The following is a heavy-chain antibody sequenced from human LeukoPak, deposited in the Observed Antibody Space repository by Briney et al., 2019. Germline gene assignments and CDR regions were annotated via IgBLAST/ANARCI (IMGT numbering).Heavy chain of an antibody. CDR1: GYTFTDYF. Sequence: GASVKVSCRASGYTFTDYFIHWVRQAPGQGLEWMGGIIPIFDTGNYAQKFQGRLTITADESTSTAYMELGSLRSEDTAVYYCARTYYYDSSGYYFDYWGQGTLVTVSS. D-gene: IGHD3-22*01. J-gene: IGHJ4*02. V-gene: IGHV1-69*13. CDR2: IIPIFDTG. CDR3: ARTYYYDSSGYYFDY.